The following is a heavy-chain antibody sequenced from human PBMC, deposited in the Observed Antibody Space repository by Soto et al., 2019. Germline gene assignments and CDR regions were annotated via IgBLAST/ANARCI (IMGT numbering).Heavy chain of an antibody. J-gene: IGHJ6*02. CDR3: ARDRYGLDV. CDR1: GGSFSGYY. Sequence: PSETLSLTCAVYGGSFSGYYWTWIRQPPGTGLEWIGEINHSGSTNYNPSLESRVTISVDTSKNQFSLKLTSLSAADTAVYFCARDRYGLDVWGQGTTVT. V-gene: IGHV4-34*01. CDR2: INHSGST.